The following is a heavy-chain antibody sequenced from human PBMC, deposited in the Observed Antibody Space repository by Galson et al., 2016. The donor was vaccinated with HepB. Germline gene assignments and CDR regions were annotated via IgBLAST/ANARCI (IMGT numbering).Heavy chain of an antibody. CDR2: ISTRGNTV. Sequence: SLRLSCAASGFTFSIYSMNWVRQAPGKGLEWVSYISTRGNTVYYADSVRGRFTISRDNAKNSLYLQMSSLRDEDTAVYYCVRRTTGSGYVNPSWGQGTLVTVSS. CDR1: GFTFSIYS. D-gene: IGHD1-1*01. J-gene: IGHJ5*02. CDR3: VRRTTGSGYVNPS. V-gene: IGHV3-48*02.